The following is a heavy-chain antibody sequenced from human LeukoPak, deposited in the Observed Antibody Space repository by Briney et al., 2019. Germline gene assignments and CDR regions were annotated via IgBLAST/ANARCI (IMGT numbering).Heavy chain of an antibody. Sequence: SETLSLTCTVSGGSISSSSYYWGWIRQPPGKGLGWIGSIYYSGSTYYNPSLKSRVTISVDTSKNQFSLKLSSVTAADTAVYYCARDVGRYTYGYRPTELYWYFDLWGRGTRVTVSS. CDR3: ARDVGRYTYGYRPTELYWYFDL. V-gene: IGHV4-39*07. CDR2: IYYSGST. CDR1: GGSISSSSYY. D-gene: IGHD5-18*01. J-gene: IGHJ2*01.